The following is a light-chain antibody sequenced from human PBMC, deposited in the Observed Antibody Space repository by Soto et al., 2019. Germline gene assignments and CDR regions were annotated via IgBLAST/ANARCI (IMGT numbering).Light chain of an antibody. CDR3: MQSLQLRT. CDR2: QIH. Sequence: DIVLTQTPLSSPVTLGQPASFSCRSSRSLLHSDGNTYLSWLHQRPGQPPRLLIYQIHKRLSGVPDIFGGSGAGTSFTLKISRVESQDVGIYFCMQSLQLRTFGQGTKEEI. J-gene: IGKJ1*01. V-gene: IGKV2-24*01. CDR1: RSLLHSDGNTY.